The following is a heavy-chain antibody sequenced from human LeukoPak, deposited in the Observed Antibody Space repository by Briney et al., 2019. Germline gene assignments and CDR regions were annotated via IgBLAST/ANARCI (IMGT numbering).Heavy chain of an antibody. D-gene: IGHD3-9*01. J-gene: IGHJ5*02. Sequence: GGSLRLSCAASGFTFSSYSMNWVRQAPGEGLEWVSSISSSSSYIYYADSVKGRFTISRDNAKNSLYLQMNSLRAEDTAVYYCARDRVNWLSQEDWFDPWGQGTLVTVSS. V-gene: IGHV3-21*01. CDR1: GFTFSSYS. CDR3: ARDRVNWLSQEDWFDP. CDR2: ISSSSSYI.